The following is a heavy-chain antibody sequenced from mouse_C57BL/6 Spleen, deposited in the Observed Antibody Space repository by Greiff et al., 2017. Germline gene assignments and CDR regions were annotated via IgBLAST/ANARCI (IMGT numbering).Heavy chain of an antibody. Sequence: QVQLQQSGAELVRPGASVTLSCKASGYTFTDYEMHWVKQTPVHGLEWIGAIDPETGGTAYNQTFKGKAILTADKSSSTAYMELRSLTSEDSAVYYCTREPTGAMDYWGQGTSVTVSS. J-gene: IGHJ4*01. CDR2: IDPETGGT. CDR3: TREPTGAMDY. CDR1: GYTFTDYE. V-gene: IGHV1-15*01. D-gene: IGHD4-1*01.